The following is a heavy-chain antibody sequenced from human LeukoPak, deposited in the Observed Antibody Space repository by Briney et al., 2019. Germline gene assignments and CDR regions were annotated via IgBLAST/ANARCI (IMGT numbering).Heavy chain of an antibody. J-gene: IGHJ5*02. Sequence: SETLSLTCSVSGSSISSGDYYWSWIRQPPGKGIKWIRHINYSGSTHHNPSLKSRVTISVDTSKNQFSLKLSSVTATDTAVYYCARSLLSAGSGSYGFDPWGQGTLVTVSS. CDR1: GSSISSGDYY. CDR2: INYSGST. V-gene: IGHV4-30-4*01. CDR3: ARSLLSAGSGSYGFDP. D-gene: IGHD3-10*01.